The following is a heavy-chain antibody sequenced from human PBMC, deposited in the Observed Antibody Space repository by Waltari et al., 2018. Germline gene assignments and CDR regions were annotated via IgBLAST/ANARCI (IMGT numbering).Heavy chain of an antibody. J-gene: IGHJ6*03. Sequence: QVQLVQSGAEVKKPGASVKVSCKASGYTFTGYYMHWVRLAPGQGLEWRGRINPTSGGTNYAQKFQGRVTMTTDPSIRTAYMELGRLRSDDTAVYYCARDRIAAAGTSYYYYYMDVWGKGTTVTVSS. D-gene: IGHD6-13*01. CDR2: INPTSGGT. V-gene: IGHV1-2*06. CDR1: GYTFTGYY. CDR3: ARDRIAAAGTSYYYYYMDV.